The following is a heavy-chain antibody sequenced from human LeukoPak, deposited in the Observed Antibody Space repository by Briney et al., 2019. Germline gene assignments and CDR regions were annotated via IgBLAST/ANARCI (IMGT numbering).Heavy chain of an antibody. CDR2: IKQDGSEK. J-gene: IGHJ4*02. D-gene: IGHD3-16*01. V-gene: IGHV3-7*03. CDR3: AKDRGLGELFGAWFYFDY. CDR1: GFTFNNYW. Sequence: GGSLTLSCAASGFTFNNYWMSWVRQTPGKGLEWVASIKQDGSEKYFVDSVKGRFTISRDNAKSSLFLQMNSLRAKDTAVYYCAKDRGLGELFGAWFYFDYWGQGTLVTVSS.